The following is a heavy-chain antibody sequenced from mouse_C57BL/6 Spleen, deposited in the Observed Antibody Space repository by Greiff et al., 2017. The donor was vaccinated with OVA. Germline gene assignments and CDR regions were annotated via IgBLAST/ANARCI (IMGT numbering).Heavy chain of an antibody. CDR3: AREGYYGSRGGFAY. CDR1: GFTFSSYA. J-gene: IGHJ3*01. V-gene: IGHV5-4*01. D-gene: IGHD1-1*01. CDR2: ISDGGSYT. Sequence: EVKLMESGGGLVKPGGSLKLSCAASGFTFSSYAMSWVRQTPEKRLEWVATISDGGSYTYYPDNVKGRFTISRDNAKNNLYLQMSHLKSEDTAMYYCAREGYYGSRGGFAYWGQGTLVTVSA.